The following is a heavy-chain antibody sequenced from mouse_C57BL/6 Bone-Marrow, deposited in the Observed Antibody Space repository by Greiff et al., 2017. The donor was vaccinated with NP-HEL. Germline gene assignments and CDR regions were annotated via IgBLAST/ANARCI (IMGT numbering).Heavy chain of an antibody. CDR3: ARRSLYYDYDDH. CDR1: GYTFTDYY. D-gene: IGHD2-4*01. V-gene: IGHV1-76*01. CDR2: IYPGSGNT. J-gene: IGHJ2*01. Sequence: QVQLKESGAELVRPGASVKLSCKASGYTFTDYYINWVKQRPGQGLEWIARIYPGSGNTYYNEKFKGKATLTAEKSSSTAYMQLSSLTSEDSAVYFCARRSLYYDYDDHWGQGTTLTVSS.